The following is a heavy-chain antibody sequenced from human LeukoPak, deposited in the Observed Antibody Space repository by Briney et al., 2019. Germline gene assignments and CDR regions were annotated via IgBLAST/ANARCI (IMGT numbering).Heavy chain of an antibody. D-gene: IGHD4-17*01. CDR1: GYTLTELS. J-gene: IGHJ4*02. Sequence: ASVKVSFKVSGYTLTELSMHWVRQAPGKGLEWMGGFDPEDGETIYAQKFQGRVTMTEDTSTDTAYMELSSLRSEDTAVYYCATTVYGAHGGHFDYWGQGTLVTVSS. CDR3: ATTVYGAHGGHFDY. V-gene: IGHV1-24*01. CDR2: FDPEDGET.